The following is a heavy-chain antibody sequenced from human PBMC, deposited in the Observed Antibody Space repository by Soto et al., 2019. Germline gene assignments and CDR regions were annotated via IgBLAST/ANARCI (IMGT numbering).Heavy chain of an antibody. CDR3: AKDLGDSSGYYYRYFQH. V-gene: IGHV3-23*01. D-gene: IGHD3-22*01. CDR1: GFTFSSYA. J-gene: IGHJ1*01. CDR2: ISGSGGST. Sequence: EVQLLESGGGLVQPGGSLRLSCEASGFTFSSYAMTWVRQAPGKGLEWVSAISGSGGSTYYADSVKGRFTISRGNSRNTLYLQMNSLRGEDTAVYYCAKDLGDSSGYYYRYFQHWGQGTLVTVSS.